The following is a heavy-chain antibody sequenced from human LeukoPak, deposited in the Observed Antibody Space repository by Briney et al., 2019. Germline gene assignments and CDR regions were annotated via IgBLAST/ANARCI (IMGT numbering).Heavy chain of an antibody. CDR2: SIAIFGTA. CDR3: ARVPTHVDTAMVTYYYYYMDV. V-gene: IGHV1-69*01. Sequence: SVKVSCKASVGTFSSYDISWRRQAPGQGLEWGGGSIAIFGTANYAQKFHGRVTITADESTRTAYMQLRSLRSEDTAVYYCARVPTHVDTAMVTYYYYYMDVWGKGTTVTVSS. J-gene: IGHJ6*03. CDR1: VGTFSSYD. D-gene: IGHD5-18*01.